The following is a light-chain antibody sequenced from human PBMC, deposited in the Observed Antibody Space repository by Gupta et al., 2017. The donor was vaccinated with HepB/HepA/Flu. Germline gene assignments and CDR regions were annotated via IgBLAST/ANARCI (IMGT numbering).Light chain of an antibody. Sequence: QSVLTQPPSASGPSGQRVTISCSGSSSNIGSNYVYWYQQLPGTAPKLLIYRSKQRPSGVPDRFSGSKSGTSASLAISGLRSEDEADYYCAAWDDSLSGHYVFGTGTKVTVL. V-gene: IGLV1-47*01. J-gene: IGLJ1*01. CDR3: AAWDDSLSGHYV. CDR2: RSK. CDR1: SSNIGSNY.